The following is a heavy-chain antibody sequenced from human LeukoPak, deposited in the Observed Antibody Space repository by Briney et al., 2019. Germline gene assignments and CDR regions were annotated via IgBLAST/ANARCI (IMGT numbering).Heavy chain of an antibody. Sequence: SQTLSLTCTVSGGSISSGSYYWSWIRQPAGKGLEWIGRIYTSGSTNDNPSLRCRVTILLDTSKNQFSLNLNSVTAADTAVYYCARVDIPMAGHAFDIWGQGTMVTVSS. CDR1: GGSISSGSYY. V-gene: IGHV4-61*02. J-gene: IGHJ3*02. D-gene: IGHD5-18*01. CDR3: ARVDIPMAGHAFDI. CDR2: IYTSGST.